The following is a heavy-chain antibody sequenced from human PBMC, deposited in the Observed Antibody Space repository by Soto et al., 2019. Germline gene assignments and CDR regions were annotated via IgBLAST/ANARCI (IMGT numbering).Heavy chain of an antibody. D-gene: IGHD3-22*01. V-gene: IGHV1-8*01. CDR3: SMIVVAKGGYYFDY. CDR2: MNPNSGNT. CDR1: GYTFTSYD. J-gene: IGHJ4*02. Sequence: GASVKVSCKASGYTFTSYDINWVRQATGQGLEWMGWMNPNSGNTGYAQKFQGRVTMTRNTSISTAYMELSSLRSEDTAVYYCSMIVVAKGGYYFDYWGQGTLVTVPS.